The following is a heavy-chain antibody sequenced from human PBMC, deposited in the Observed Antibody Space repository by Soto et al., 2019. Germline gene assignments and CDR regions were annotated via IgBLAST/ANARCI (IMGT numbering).Heavy chain of an antibody. CDR1: GGTFSSYA. CDR2: IIPIFGTA. CDR3: ASRLSGYSSSWYEGPFDY. V-gene: IGHV1-69*01. D-gene: IGHD6-13*01. Sequence: QVQLVQSGAEVKKPGSSVKVSCKASGGTFSSYAISWVRQAPGQGLEWMGGIIPIFGTANYAQKFQGRVTITGDESTSTAYMELSSLRAEDTALYYGASRLSGYSSSWYEGPFDYWGQGTLVTVSS. J-gene: IGHJ4*02.